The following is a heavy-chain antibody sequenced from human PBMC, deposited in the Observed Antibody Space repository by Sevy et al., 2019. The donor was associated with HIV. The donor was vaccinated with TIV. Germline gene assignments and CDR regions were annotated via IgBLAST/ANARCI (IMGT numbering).Heavy chain of an antibody. CDR2: IRNKADSYTT. CDR3: ATHAGIAAAGRVFDY. CDR1: GFTFSDHY. J-gene: IGHJ4*02. Sequence: GGSLRLSCAASGFTFSDHYMEWVRQAPGKGLEWVGRIRNKADSYTTEYAASVKGRFTVSRDDSKNSLYLLMNSLKTEDTAVDYCATHAGIAAAGRVFDYWGQGTLVTVSS. V-gene: IGHV3-72*01. D-gene: IGHD6-13*01.